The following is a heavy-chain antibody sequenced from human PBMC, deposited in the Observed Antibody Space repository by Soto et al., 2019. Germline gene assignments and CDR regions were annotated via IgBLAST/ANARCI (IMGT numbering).Heavy chain of an antibody. D-gene: IGHD6-19*01. Sequence: ASVKVSCKASGYSFTNNDVSWVRQATGQGLEWMGWMNPGSGDTGYAQKFQGRVTMTRDISIATAYMQLRTLRSDDTAVYYCARVDNIGEQWPDFWGQGTLVTVSS. CDR3: ARVDNIGEQWPDF. CDR2: MNPGSGDT. V-gene: IGHV1-8*01. J-gene: IGHJ4*02. CDR1: GYSFTNND.